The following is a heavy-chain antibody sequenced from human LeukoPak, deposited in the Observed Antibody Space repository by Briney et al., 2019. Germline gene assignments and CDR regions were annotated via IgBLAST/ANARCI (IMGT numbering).Heavy chain of an antibody. D-gene: IGHD3-10*01. CDR3: ARGGEYGSGSYYKY. V-gene: IGHV4-34*01. J-gene: IGHJ4*02. CDR2: INHSGST. CDR1: GGSFSGYY. Sequence: PSETLSLTCAVYGGSFSGYYWSWIRQPPGKGLEWIGEINHSGSTNYNPSLKSRVTISVDTSKNQFSLKLSSVTAADTAAYYCARGGEYGSGSYYKYWGQGTLVTVSS.